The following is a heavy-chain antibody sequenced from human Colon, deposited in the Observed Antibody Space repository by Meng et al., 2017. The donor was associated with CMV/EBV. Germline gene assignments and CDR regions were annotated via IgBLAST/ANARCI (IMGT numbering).Heavy chain of an antibody. CDR3: ARVSCSSTSCFLYYFDY. J-gene: IGHJ4*02. V-gene: IGHV1-18*04. D-gene: IGHD2-2*01. CDR1: GYIFTDYF. Sequence: ASVKVSCKASGYIFTDYFLHWVRQAPGQGLEWMGWISAKNGNTNYVQRLQDRVTMTTDTSTSTAYMELKSLRSEDTAVYYCARVSCSSTSCFLYYFDYWGQGTLVTVSS. CDR2: ISAKNGNT.